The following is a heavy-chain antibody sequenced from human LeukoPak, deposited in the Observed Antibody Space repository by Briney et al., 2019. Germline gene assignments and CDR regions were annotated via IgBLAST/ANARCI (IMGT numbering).Heavy chain of an antibody. CDR3: AKDRSGLGAPYNWFDT. D-gene: IGHD3-16*01. CDR1: GFTFSSYA. Sequence: PGGSLRLSCAASGFTFSSYAMSWVRQAPGKGLEWVSAIGGSGGSTYYADSVKGRFTISRDNSKNTLYLQMNSLRAEATAVYYCAKDRSGLGAPYNWFDTWGPGTPVTASS. CDR2: IGGSGGST. V-gene: IGHV3-23*01. J-gene: IGHJ5*01.